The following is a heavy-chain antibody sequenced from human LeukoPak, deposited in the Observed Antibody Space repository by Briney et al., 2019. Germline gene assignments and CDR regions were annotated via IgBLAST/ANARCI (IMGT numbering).Heavy chain of an antibody. J-gene: IGHJ4*02. CDR1: GGTFSSYA. Sequence: AASVKVSCKASGGTFSSYAISWVRQAPGRGLEWMGGIIPIFGTANYAQKFQGRVTITADESTSTAYMELSSLRSEDTAVYYCASGRQHTANIVVVPAAIRSFDYWGQGTLVTVSS. CDR2: IIPIFGTA. CDR3: ASGRQHTANIVVVPAAIRSFDY. V-gene: IGHV1-69*13. D-gene: IGHD2-2*02.